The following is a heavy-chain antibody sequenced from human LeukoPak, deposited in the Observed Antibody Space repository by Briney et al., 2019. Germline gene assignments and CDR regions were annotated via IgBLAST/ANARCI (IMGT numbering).Heavy chain of an antibody. CDR1: GFTFSSYW. Sequence: GGSLRLSCAASGFTFSSYWMSWARQAPGKGLESVANVKLDGSEKSYVDSVKGRFTISRDNAKNSLYLQMNSLRAEDTAVYYCARDLVVATFDYWGQGTLVTVSS. CDR2: VKLDGSEK. V-gene: IGHV3-7*01. J-gene: IGHJ4*02. D-gene: IGHD5-12*01. CDR3: ARDLVVATFDY.